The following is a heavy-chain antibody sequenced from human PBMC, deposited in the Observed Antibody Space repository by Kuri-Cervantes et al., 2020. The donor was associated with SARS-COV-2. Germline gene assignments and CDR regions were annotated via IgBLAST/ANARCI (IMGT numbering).Heavy chain of an antibody. Sequence: GESLKISCAASGFTFSSYGMHWVRQAPGKGLEWMAVISYDGSNKYYADSVKGRFTISRDNSKNTLYLQMNSLRAEDTAVYYCARSIVVVPAPFDYWGQGTLVTVSS. CDR2: ISYDGSNK. J-gene: IGHJ4*02. V-gene: IGHV3-30*03. CDR3: ARSIVVVPAPFDY. D-gene: IGHD2-2*01. CDR1: GFTFSSYG.